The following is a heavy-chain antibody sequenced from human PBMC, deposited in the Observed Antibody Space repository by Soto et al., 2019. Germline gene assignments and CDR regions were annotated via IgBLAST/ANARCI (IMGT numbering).Heavy chain of an antibody. J-gene: IGHJ4*02. CDR2: INHSGST. CDR3: ARGRDYYDSSGYWNSNFDY. CDR1: GGSFSGYY. D-gene: IGHD3-22*01. Sequence: SVTLSLTCVVYGGSFSGYYWSWIRQPPGKGLEWIGEINHSGSTNYNPSLKSRVTISVDTSKNQFSLKLSSVTAVDTAVYYCARGRDYYDSSGYWNSNFDYWGQGTLVTVSS. V-gene: IGHV4-34*01.